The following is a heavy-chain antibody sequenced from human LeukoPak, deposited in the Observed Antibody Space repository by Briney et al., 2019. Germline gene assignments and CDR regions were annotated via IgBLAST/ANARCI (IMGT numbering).Heavy chain of an antibody. D-gene: IGHD3-22*01. V-gene: IGHV3-7*01. CDR2: IKQDESEK. CDR3: ARMDTVVVVSGYFDY. Sequence: GGSLRLSCAASGFTFSSYWMSWVRQAPGKGLEWVANIKQDESEKYYVDSVMGRFTISRDNAKNSLYLQMNSLRAEDTAVYYCARMDTVVVVSGYFDYWGQGTLVTVSS. CDR1: GFTFSSYW. J-gene: IGHJ4*02.